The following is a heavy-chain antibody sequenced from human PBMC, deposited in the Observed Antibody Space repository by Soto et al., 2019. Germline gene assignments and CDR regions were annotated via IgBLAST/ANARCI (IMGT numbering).Heavy chain of an antibody. J-gene: IGHJ6*03. CDR2: ISSSSSYI. CDR3: ARDRSITISLGGAYYYYYYMDV. CDR1: GFTFSSYS. Sequence: EVQLVESGGGLVKPGGSLRLSCAASGFTFSSYSMNWVRQAPGKGLEWVSSISSSSSYIYYADSVKGRFTISRDNAKNSLDLQMNSLRAEDTAVYYCARDRSITISLGGAYYYYYYMDVWGKGTTVTVSS. V-gene: IGHV3-21*01. D-gene: IGHD3-3*01.